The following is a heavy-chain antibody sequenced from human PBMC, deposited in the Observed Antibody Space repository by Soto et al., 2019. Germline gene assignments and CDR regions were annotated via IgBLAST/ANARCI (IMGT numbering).Heavy chain of an antibody. D-gene: IGHD5-12*01. V-gene: IGHV1-69*13. J-gene: IGHJ5*02. CDR2: IIPIFGTA. CDR3: AREVEMATIPWFDP. Sequence: SVKVSCKASGGTFSIYAISCVLQSPVQGLEWMGGIIPIFGTANYAQKVQGGVTITADESTSTAYMELSSLRSEDTAVYYCAREVEMATIPWFDPWGQGTLVTVSS. CDR1: GGTFSIYA.